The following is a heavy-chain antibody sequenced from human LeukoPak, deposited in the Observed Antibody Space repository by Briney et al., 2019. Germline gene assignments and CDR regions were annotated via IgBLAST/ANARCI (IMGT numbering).Heavy chain of an antibody. CDR1: GFTFDDYG. CDR2: INWNAGST. CDR3: ARAPHYYGSGTYFDY. V-gene: IGHV3-20*04. J-gene: IGHJ4*02. Sequence: RAGGSLRLSCAASGFTFDDYGMTWVRQAPGKGLEWVSGINWNAGSTGYADSVKGRLTISRDNAKNSLYLQVNSLRAEDTALYYCARAPHYYGSGTYFDYWGQGTLVTVSS. D-gene: IGHD3-10*01.